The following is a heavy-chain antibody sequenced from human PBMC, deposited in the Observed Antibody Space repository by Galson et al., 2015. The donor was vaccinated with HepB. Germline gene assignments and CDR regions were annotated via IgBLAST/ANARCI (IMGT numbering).Heavy chain of an antibody. CDR1: GFTFSSYA. CDR2: ISYDGSNK. J-gene: IGHJ4*02. CDR3: ARVFTIRGWLFDY. D-gene: IGHD6-19*01. V-gene: IGHV3-30*04. Sequence: SLRLSCAASGFTFSSYALHWVRQAPGKGLEWVAVISYDGSNKYYADSVKGRFTISGDNSKNTLYLQMNSLRAEDTAVYYCARVFTIRGWLFDYWGQGTLVTVSS.